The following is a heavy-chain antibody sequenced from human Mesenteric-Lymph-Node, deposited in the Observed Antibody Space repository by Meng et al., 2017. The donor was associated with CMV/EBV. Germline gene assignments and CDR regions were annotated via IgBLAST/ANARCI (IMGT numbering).Heavy chain of an antibody. J-gene: IGHJ3*01. V-gene: IGHV3-21*01. Sequence: GESLKISCAASGFTFSSYAMSWVRQAPGKGLEWVSSISSSSSYIYYADSVKGRFTISRDNAKNSLYLQMNSLRAEDTAVYYCARETSWGQGTMVTVSS. CDR1: GFTFSSYA. CDR3: ARETS. CDR2: ISSSSSYI.